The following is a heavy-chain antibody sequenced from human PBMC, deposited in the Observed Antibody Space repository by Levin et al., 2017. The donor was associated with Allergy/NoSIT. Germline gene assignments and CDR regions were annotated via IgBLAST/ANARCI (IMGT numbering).Heavy chain of an antibody. J-gene: IGHJ4*02. CDR3: ARNNGGNSPNFDY. Sequence: SETLSLTCAVDGGSFGGYYWTWIRQPPGKGLEWIGDISHSGNTNYYPSLKSRVTISVDTSKNQFSLKLSSVTAADTAVYYCARNNGGNSPNFDYWGQGTLVTVSS. CDR2: ISHSGNT. D-gene: IGHD4-23*01. CDR1: GGSFGGYY. V-gene: IGHV4-34*09.